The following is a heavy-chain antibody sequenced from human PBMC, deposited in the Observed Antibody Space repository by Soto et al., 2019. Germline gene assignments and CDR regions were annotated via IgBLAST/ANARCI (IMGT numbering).Heavy chain of an antibody. CDR1: GYNFIDYD. Sequence: QVQLVQSGAEVKKPGASVKVSCKASGYNFIDYDINWMRQSTGQGLEWMGWMTPNSGNTGYAQKFQGRVTLTRDTSIGTAYMELNSLKTEDTAVYYCSRNPYGSGLFDPWGQGTLVTVSS. CDR2: MTPNSGNT. CDR3: SRNPYGSGLFDP. D-gene: IGHD6-19*01. J-gene: IGHJ5*02. V-gene: IGHV1-8*01.